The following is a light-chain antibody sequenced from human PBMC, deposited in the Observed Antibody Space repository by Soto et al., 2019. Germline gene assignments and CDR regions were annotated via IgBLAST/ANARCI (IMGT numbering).Light chain of an antibody. CDR3: SSFAATHTYI. CDR1: SIDVGDSDF. CDR2: VVT. V-gene: IGLV2-11*01. J-gene: IGLJ1*01. Sequence: QSALTQPRSVSGSPGQSVTISCTGTSIDVGDSDFVSWYQQHPGKAPKLMLYVVTKRPSGVPDRFSGSKSGNTASLTISGLQDEDEADYYCSSFAATHTYIFGTGTKVT.